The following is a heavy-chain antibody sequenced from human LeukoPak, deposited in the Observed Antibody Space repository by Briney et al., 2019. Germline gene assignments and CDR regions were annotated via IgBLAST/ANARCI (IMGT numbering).Heavy chain of an antibody. J-gene: IGHJ4*02. Sequence: GGSLRLSCVGSGFSFSGNSMNWVRQAPGKGLEWVSGISRTSTYIYYADSMQGRFTISRDNAKNSLYLQMDSLRAEDTAVYYCAREWSGFGELPDYWGQGTLVTVSS. CDR3: AREWSGFGELPDY. CDR2: ISRTSTYI. CDR1: GFSFSGNS. V-gene: IGHV3-21*01. D-gene: IGHD3-10*01.